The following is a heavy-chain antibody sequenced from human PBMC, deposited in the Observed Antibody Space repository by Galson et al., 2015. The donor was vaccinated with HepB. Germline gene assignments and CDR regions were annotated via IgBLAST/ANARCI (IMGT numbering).Heavy chain of an antibody. Sequence: SETLSLTCTVSGGSISSSSYYWGWIRQPPGKGLEWIGNIYYTRSTYYSPSLKSRVTISVDTAKNQFTLKLSSVTVADRAIYYCARDHWPLHFDYWGQGTLVTVSS. J-gene: IGHJ4*02. D-gene: IGHD1-1*01. V-gene: IGHV4-39*06. CDR3: ARDHWPLHFDY. CDR2: IYYTRST. CDR1: GGSISSSSYY.